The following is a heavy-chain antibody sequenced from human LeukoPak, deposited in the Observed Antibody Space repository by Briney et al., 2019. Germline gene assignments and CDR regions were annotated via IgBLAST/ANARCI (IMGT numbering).Heavy chain of an antibody. CDR3: ARRGVNWFDL. D-gene: IGHD3-10*01. CDR1: GYSFPSYW. CDR2: ISPGDSDT. J-gene: IGHJ5*02. V-gene: IGHV5-51*01. Sequence: GESLKISCKGSGYSFPSYWIGWVRQMPGKGLEWMGIISPGDSDTTYSPSFQGQVTVSADESISTAYLQWSSLKASDNAMYYCARRGVNWFDLWGQGTLVTVSS.